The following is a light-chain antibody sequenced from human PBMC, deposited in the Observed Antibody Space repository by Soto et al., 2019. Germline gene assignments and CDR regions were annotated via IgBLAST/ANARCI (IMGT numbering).Light chain of an antibody. CDR3: AAWDDSLNGYV. J-gene: IGLJ1*01. CDR2: DVS. V-gene: IGLV2-14*03. CDR1: RTDVADGYDY. Sequence: QSVLTQPASVSGSPGQSIAISCTGVRTDVADGYDYVSWYQQHPGQAPQLIIYDVSNRPSGVSDRFSGSKSGNTASLTICGLQSEDEADYYCAAWDDSLNGYVFGTGTKVTVL.